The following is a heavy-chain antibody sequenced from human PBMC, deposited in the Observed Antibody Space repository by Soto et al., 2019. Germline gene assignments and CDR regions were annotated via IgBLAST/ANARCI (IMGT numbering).Heavy chain of an antibody. D-gene: IGHD3-22*01. J-gene: IGHJ4*02. CDR1: GFTFSSYG. Sequence: PGGSLRLSCAASGFTFSSYGMHWVRQAPGKGLEWVAVISYDGSNKYYADSVKGRFTISRDNSKNTLYLQMNSLRAEDTAVYYCAKDSGYYYDSSKGPFDYWGQGTLVTVSS. CDR2: ISYDGSNK. CDR3: AKDSGYYYDSSKGPFDY. V-gene: IGHV3-30*18.